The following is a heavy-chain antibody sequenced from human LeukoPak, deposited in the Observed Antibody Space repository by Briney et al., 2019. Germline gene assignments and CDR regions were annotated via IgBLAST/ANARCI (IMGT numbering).Heavy chain of an antibody. Sequence: PGRSLRLSCAASGFTFSSYGMHWVRQAPGKGLEWVAGIWYDGNSKYYADSVKGRFTISRDNSKNTLYLQMNSLRAEDTAVYYCASYDSSGYYHYFDYWGQGTLVTVSS. CDR3: ASYDSSGYYHYFDY. V-gene: IGHV3-33*01. CDR2: IWYDGNSK. D-gene: IGHD3-22*01. CDR1: GFTFSSYG. J-gene: IGHJ4*02.